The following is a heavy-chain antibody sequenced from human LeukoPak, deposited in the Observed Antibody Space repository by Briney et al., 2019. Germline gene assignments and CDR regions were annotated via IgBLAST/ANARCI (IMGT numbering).Heavy chain of an antibody. CDR3: AMSSGYSERGYFDY. CDR2: IYYSGST. Sequence: SETLSLTCTVSGGSISSHYWSWIRQPPGKGLEWIGYIYYSGSTNYNPSLKSRVTISVDTSKNQFSLKLSSVTAADTAVYYCAMSSGYSERGYFDYWGQGTLVTVSS. D-gene: IGHD2-15*01. J-gene: IGHJ4*02. CDR1: GGSISSHY. V-gene: IGHV4-59*11.